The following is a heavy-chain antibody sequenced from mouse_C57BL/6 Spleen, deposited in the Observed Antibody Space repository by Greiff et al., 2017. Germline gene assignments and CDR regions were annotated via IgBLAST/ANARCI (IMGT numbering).Heavy chain of an antibody. CDR3: AGHPRDYFWYFDV. J-gene: IGHJ1*03. V-gene: IGHV5-6*01. D-gene: IGHD2-4*01. CDR1: GFTFSSYG. Sequence: EVKLVESGGDLVKPGGSLKLSCAASGFTFSSYGMSWVRQTPDKRLEWVATISSGGSYTYYPDSVKGRFTIARDNAKNTLYLQMSSLKSEDTAMYYCAGHPRDYFWYFDVWGTGTTVTVSS. CDR2: ISSGGSYT.